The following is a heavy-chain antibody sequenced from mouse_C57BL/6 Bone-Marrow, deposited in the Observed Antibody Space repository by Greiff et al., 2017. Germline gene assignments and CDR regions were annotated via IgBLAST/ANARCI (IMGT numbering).Heavy chain of an antibody. Sequence: VQLQQSGPELVKPGASVKIPCKASGYTFTDYNMDWVKQSHGKSLEWIGDINPNNGGTIYNQKFKGKATLTVEKSSSTSYMELRSRTSDDTAVYYCARWGVYDYGDAMDYWGQGTSVTVSS. CDR2: INPNNGGT. D-gene: IGHD2-4*01. CDR3: ARWGVYDYGDAMDY. CDR1: GYTFTDYN. V-gene: IGHV1-18*01. J-gene: IGHJ4*01.